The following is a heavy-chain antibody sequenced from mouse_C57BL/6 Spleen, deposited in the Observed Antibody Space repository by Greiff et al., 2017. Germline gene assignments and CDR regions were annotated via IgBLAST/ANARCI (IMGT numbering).Heavy chain of an antibody. V-gene: IGHV10-1*01. CDR1: GFSFNTYA. CDR3: TYYNYYVFAY. J-gene: IGHJ3*01. Sequence: DVKLVESGGGLVQPKGSLKLSCAASGFSFNTYAMNWVRQAPGQGLEWVARISSKSNNDATYYADSVKDRFTISRDDSKSMLYLQMNNLETEDAAMYYCTYYNYYVFAYWGQGTLVTVSA. D-gene: IGHD2-12*01. CDR2: ISSKSNNDAT.